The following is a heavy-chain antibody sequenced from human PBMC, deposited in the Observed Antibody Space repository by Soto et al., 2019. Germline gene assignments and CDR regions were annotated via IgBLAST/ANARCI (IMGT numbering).Heavy chain of an antibody. Sequence: SLTCAVSGGSISSSNWWSWVRQPPGKGLEWIGEIYDRGSTNYNPSLKSRVTISVDKSKNQFSLKLRSVTAADTALYYCARVSGNDAFDIWGQGTMVTVSS. D-gene: IGHD3-22*01. CDR3: ARVSGNDAFDI. V-gene: IGHV4-4*02. CDR1: GGSISSSNW. CDR2: IYDRGST. J-gene: IGHJ3*02.